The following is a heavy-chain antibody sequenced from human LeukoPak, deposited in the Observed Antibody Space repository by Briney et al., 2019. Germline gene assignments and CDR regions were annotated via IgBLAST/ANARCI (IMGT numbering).Heavy chain of an antibody. CDR1: GYSFSSYW. J-gene: IGHJ3*02. CDR2: IYPGDSDT. Sequence: GESLKISCQGSGYSFSSYWIAWVRQMPGKGLEWMGIIYPGDSDTRYSPSFQGQVTISADKSISTAYLQWSSLKASDTAMYYRAAREIVVVSAAANDAFDIWGQGTMVTVSS. CDR3: AAREIVVVSAAANDAFDI. D-gene: IGHD2-2*01. V-gene: IGHV5-51*01.